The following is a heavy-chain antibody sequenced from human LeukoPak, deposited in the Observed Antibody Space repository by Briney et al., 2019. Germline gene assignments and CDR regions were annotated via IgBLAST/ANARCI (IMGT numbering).Heavy chain of an antibody. CDR3: AKDAHIVVVLAAPHNWFDP. Sequence: PGGSLRLSCAASGFTFSSYGMHWVRQAPGKGLEWVAFIRYDGSNKYYADSVKGRFTISRDNSKNTLYLQMNSLRAEDTAVYYCAKDAHIVVVLAAPHNWFDPWGQGTLVTVSS. CDR2: IRYDGSNK. J-gene: IGHJ5*02. CDR1: GFTFSSYG. V-gene: IGHV3-30*02. D-gene: IGHD2-2*01.